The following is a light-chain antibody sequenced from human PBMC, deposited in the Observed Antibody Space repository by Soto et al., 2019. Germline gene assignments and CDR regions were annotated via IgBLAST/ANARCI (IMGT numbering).Light chain of an antibody. CDR2: GAS. Sequence: EIVMTQSPATLSVSPGERATLSCRASQSVSSYLAWYLQQPGQPPRLLVYGASSRATGIADRFSGSGSGTDFTLTISRLEPEDFGLFYCQQYGNSPLTFGGGTKVDIK. V-gene: IGKV3-20*01. CDR3: QQYGNSPLT. CDR1: QSVSSY. J-gene: IGKJ4*01.